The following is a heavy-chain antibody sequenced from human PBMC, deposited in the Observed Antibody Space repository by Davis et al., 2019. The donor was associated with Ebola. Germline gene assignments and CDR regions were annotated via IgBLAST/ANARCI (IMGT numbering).Heavy chain of an antibody. Sequence: GESLKISCRGSGYSFATYWIGWVRQMPGKGLEWMGFVYPGDSDVRYSPSFQDQVIISADKSITTAYLQWSSLKASDTAMYYCVGTPSGTIRFDHWGQGTLVTVSS. CDR3: VGTPSGTIRFDH. D-gene: IGHD1-1*01. CDR1: GYSFATYW. CDR2: VYPGDSDV. J-gene: IGHJ4*02. V-gene: IGHV5-51*01.